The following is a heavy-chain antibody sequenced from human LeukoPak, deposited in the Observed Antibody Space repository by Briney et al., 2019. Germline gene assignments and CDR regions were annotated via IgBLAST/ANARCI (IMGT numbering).Heavy chain of an antibody. D-gene: IGHD3-22*01. Sequence: PGGSLRLSCAASGFTFSSYAMSWVRQAPGKGLEWVSAISGSGGSTYYADSVKGRFTISRDNSKNTLYPQMNSLRAEDTAVYYCAKQYYYDSSGYPNYFDYWGQGTLVTVSS. CDR2: ISGSGGST. CDR3: AKQYYYDSSGYPNYFDY. J-gene: IGHJ4*02. CDR1: GFTFSSYA. V-gene: IGHV3-23*01.